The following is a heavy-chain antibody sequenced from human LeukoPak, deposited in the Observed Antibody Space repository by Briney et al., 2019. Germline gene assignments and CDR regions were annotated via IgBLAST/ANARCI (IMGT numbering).Heavy chain of an antibody. J-gene: IGHJ5*02. D-gene: IGHD1-1*01. V-gene: IGHV4-59*01. CDR3: ARGPYKAQLGDT. CDR1: GGSINGDY. CDR2: IYYSGST. Sequence: SETLSLTCTVSGGSINGDYWSWIRQPPGRGLEWIGYIYYSGSTNYNPSLKNRVTISLDTSKSQFSLKLSSVTAADTAVYYCARGPYKAQLGDTWGQGALVTVSS.